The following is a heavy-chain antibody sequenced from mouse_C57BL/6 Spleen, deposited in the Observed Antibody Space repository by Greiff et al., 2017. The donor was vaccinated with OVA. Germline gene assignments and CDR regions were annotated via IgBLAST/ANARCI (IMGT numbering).Heavy chain of an antibody. CDR2: INPNNGGT. Sequence: VQLQQSGPELVKPGASVKMSCKASGYTFTDYNMHWVKQSHGKSLEWIGYINPNNGGTSYNQKFKGKATLTVNKSSSTAYMELRSLTSEDSAVYYCARSDYGSPYAMDYWGQGTSVTVSS. J-gene: IGHJ4*01. V-gene: IGHV1-22*01. CDR1: GYTFTDYN. CDR3: ARSDYGSPYAMDY. D-gene: IGHD1-1*01.